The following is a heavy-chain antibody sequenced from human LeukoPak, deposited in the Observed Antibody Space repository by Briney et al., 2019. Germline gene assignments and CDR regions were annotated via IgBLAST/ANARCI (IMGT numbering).Heavy chain of an antibody. Sequence: GGSLRLSCAASGFTFSTYRMSWVRQAPGKGLEWVANIKQDGSEKHYVDSVKGRFTISRDNAKNSLYLQMSSLRAEDTAVYYCARAAYSSTRYSRYFDLWGRGTLVTVSS. CDR2: IKQDGSEK. D-gene: IGHD6-13*01. V-gene: IGHV3-7*01. J-gene: IGHJ2*01. CDR1: GFTFSTYR. CDR3: ARAAYSSTRYSRYFDL.